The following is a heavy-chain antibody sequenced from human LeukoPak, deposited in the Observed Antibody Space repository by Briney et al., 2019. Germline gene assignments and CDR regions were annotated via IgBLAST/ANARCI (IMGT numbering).Heavy chain of an antibody. V-gene: IGHV4-39*01. CDR3: TRQYSSGWYYYYGLDV. CDR2: IYYSGST. Sequence: PSETLSLTCTVSGGSISSSSYYWGWIRQPPGKGLEWIGSIYYSGSTYYNPSLKSRVTISVDTSKNQFSLKLSSVTAADTAVYYCTRQYSSGWYYYYGLDVWGQGTTVTVSS. J-gene: IGHJ6*02. D-gene: IGHD6-19*01. CDR1: GGSISSSSYY.